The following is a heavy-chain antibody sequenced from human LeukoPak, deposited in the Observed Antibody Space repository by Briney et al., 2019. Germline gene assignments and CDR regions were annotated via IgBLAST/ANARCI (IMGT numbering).Heavy chain of an antibody. D-gene: IGHD2-2*02. Sequence: GGSLRLSCVASGFAFGSYTMSWVRQAPGKGLEWVSGISGSGDDTNSADSVKGRFAISRDNSKNTVYLQMNSLRAEGTAVYYCARIPHRGPDYWGQGTLVTVSS. V-gene: IGHV3-23*01. J-gene: IGHJ4*02. CDR2: ISGSGDDT. CDR1: GFAFGSYT. CDR3: ARIPHRGPDY.